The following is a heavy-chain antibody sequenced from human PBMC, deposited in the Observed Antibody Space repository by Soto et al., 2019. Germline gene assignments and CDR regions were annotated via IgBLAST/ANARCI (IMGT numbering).Heavy chain of an antibody. J-gene: IGHJ4*02. CDR1: GGTFSSYA. V-gene: IGHV1-69*01. D-gene: IGHD2-2*01. Sequence: QVPLVQSGAEVKKPGSSVKVSCKASGGTFSSYAISWVRQAPGQGLEWMGGIIPIFGTANYAQKFQGRVTITADESTSTAYMELSSLRSEDTAVYYCARDGGYCSSTSCYRFDYWGQGTLVTVSS. CDR3: ARDGGYCSSTSCYRFDY. CDR2: IIPIFGTA.